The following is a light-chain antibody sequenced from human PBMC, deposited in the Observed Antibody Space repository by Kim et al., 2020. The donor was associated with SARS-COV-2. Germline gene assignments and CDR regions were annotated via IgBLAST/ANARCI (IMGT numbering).Light chain of an antibody. Sequence: ASVGDGDTTTCRASQGISNYLSWYQQKPGEAPKLLIYAASTLQFGVSTRFSGSGSGTEFTLTISDLQPEDVATYYCQKYDTAPWTFGHGTKVDIK. J-gene: IGKJ1*01. CDR3: QKYDTAPWT. V-gene: IGKV1-27*01. CDR1: QGISNY. CDR2: AAS.